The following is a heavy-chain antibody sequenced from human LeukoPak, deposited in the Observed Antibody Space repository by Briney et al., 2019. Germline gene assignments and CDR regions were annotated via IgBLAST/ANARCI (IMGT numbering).Heavy chain of an antibody. D-gene: IGHD1-26*01. V-gene: IGHV1-8*01. CDR2: MNPNSGNT. Sequence: ASVKVSCKASGYTFTSYDINWVRQATGQGLEWMGWMNPNSGNTGYAQKFQGRVTMTRNTSISTAYMELSSLRSEDTAVYYCARDRRATTDFDYWGQGTLVTVSS. J-gene: IGHJ4*02. CDR3: ARDRRATTDFDY. CDR1: GYTFTSYD.